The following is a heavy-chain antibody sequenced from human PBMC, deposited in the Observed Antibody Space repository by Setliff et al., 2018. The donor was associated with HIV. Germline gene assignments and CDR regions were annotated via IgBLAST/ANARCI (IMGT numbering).Heavy chain of an antibody. D-gene: IGHD2-8*01. J-gene: IGHJ4*01. CDR2: INHSGRA. V-gene: IGHV4-34*01. CDR1: GESFSGYY. Sequence: PSETLSLTCAVYGESFSGYYWTWIRQPAGKGLEWLGEINHSGRARYNPSLKSRVTILVDTSKNQFSRRLSSVTAADTAVYYCARGAPYCNHGVCHLFDYWGHGNRVTVSS. CDR3: ARGAPYCNHGVCHLFDY.